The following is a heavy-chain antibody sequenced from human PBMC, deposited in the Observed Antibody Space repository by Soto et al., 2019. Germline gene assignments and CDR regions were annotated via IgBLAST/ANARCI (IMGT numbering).Heavy chain of an antibody. D-gene: IGHD3-10*01. J-gene: IGHJ5*02. CDR2: IYPGDSDT. V-gene: IGHV5-51*01. CDR1: GYSFTSYW. Sequence: GESLKISCKGSGYSFTSYWIGWVRQMPGKGLEWMGIIYPGDSDTRYSPSFQGQVTISADKSITTAYLQWSSLKASDTAMYYCARILSMVRGVIKGFNWFDPWGQGTLVTVSS. CDR3: ARILSMVRGVIKGFNWFDP.